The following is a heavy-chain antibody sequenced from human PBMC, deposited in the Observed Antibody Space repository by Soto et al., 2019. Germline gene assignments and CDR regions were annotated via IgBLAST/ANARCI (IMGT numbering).Heavy chain of an antibody. V-gene: IGHV3-23*01. Sequence: PVGSLRLSCAASGFICSSYDMSWVRQAPGKGLEWVSTILVDGRTFYVDSVKGRFTISRDTSQNTVYLQMNSLTAGDTALYYCANATATGGGAFDICGQGTMVPVS. CDR1: GFICSSYD. D-gene: IGHD2-8*02. J-gene: IGHJ3*02. CDR3: ANATATGGGAFDI. CDR2: ILVDGRT.